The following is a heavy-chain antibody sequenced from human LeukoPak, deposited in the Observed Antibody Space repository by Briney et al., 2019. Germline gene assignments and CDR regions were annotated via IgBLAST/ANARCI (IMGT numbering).Heavy chain of an antibody. CDR1: GFTFMSYA. J-gene: IGHJ4*02. CDR3: AKIRGGYGLDS. CDR2: ISASGGST. D-gene: IGHD1-26*01. V-gene: IGHV3-23*01. Sequence: PGGSLRLSCGASGFTFMSYAMNWGRQAPGKGLEWVSLISASGGSTYYADSGKGRFTISRDSSKNTLYLQMSSLRAEDTAVYYCAKIRGGYGLDSWGQGTLVTVSS.